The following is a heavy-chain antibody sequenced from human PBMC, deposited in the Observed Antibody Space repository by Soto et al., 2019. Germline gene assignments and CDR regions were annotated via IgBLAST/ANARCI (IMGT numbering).Heavy chain of an antibody. CDR1: NGSISRSSYY. Sequence: QLQLQESGPGLLKSSETLSLTCTVSNGSISRSSYYWAGIRKPPGRGLEWIGSIFYSGGTYHNPSLKSRVTMSKDTFTDQFSLSLSSVTASDTAVYYCARQVVSSRHFDSWGQGALVTVSS. J-gene: IGHJ4*02. D-gene: IGHD2-15*01. CDR2: IFYSGGT. CDR3: ARQVVSSRHFDS. V-gene: IGHV4-39*01.